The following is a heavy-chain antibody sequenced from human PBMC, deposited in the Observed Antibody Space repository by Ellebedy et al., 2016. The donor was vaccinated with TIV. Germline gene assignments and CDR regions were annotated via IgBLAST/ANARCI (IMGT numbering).Heavy chain of an antibody. J-gene: IGHJ4*02. CDR1: GFNFNNYY. Sequence: PGGSLRLSCTASGFNFNNYYMAWIRQAPGKGLEWVSFLSDISHAMYYPDSVRGRFTVSRANADNSLFLEMHTLRAEDTAVYYCARIFGDGYTELDYWGQGTLVTVSS. CDR3: ARIFGDGYTELDY. CDR2: LSDISHAM. V-gene: IGHV3-11*04. D-gene: IGHD5-24*01.